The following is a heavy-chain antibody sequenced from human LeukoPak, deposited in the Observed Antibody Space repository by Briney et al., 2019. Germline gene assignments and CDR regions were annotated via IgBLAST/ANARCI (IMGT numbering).Heavy chain of an antibody. CDR3: ARGGLCSGGTCYPYFDS. CDR1: GGFINSGSYY. D-gene: IGHD2-15*01. V-gene: IGHV4-61*02. CDR2: IYTSGST. J-gene: IGHJ4*02. Sequence: SETLSLTCTVSGGFINSGSYYWSWIRQPAGKGLEWIGRIYTSGSTNYNPSLKSRVTISVDTSKNQFSPKLSSVTAADTAVYYCARGGLCSGGTCYPYFDSWGQGTLVTVSS.